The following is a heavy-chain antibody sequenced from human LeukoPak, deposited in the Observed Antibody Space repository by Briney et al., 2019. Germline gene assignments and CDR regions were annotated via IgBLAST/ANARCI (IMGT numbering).Heavy chain of an antibody. J-gene: IGHJ6*02. V-gene: IGHV4-31*03. Sequence: SSQTLSLTCTVSGGSISSGGYYWSWIRQHPGKGLEWIGYIYYSGSTYYNPSLKSRVTISVDTSKNQFSLKLSSVTAADTAVYYCARDGRVATIAGRPYNYYGMDVWGQGTTVTVSS. CDR3: ARDGRVATIAGRPYNYYGMDV. CDR2: IYYSGST. CDR1: GGSISSGGYY. D-gene: IGHD5-12*01.